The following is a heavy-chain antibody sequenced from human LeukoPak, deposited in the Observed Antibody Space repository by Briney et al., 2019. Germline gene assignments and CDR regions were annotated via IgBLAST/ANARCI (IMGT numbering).Heavy chain of an antibody. D-gene: IGHD3-10*01. CDR2: INHSGST. V-gene: IGHV4-34*01. CDR3: ARLRGGDYFDS. J-gene: IGHJ4*02. CDR1: GGSFSGYY. Sequence: SETLSLTCAVYGGSFSGYYWSWIRQPPGKGLEWIREINHSGSTNYNPSLKSGGTISVDTSKNQFSLNLRSVTAADTAVYYCARLRGGDYFDSWGTGTPVTLSS.